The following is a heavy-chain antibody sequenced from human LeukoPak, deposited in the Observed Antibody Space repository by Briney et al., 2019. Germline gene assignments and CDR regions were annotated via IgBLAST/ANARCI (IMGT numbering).Heavy chain of an antibody. CDR3: ASGWELRRGDAFDI. J-gene: IGHJ3*02. CDR2: IYYSGST. Sequence: PSESLSLTCTVSGGSISSSSYYWGWIRQPPGKGLEWIGSIYYSGSTYYNPSLKSRVTISVDTSKNQFSLKLSSMTAADTAVYYCASGWELRRGDAFDIWGQGTMVTVSS. CDR1: GGSISSSSYY. D-gene: IGHD1-26*01. V-gene: IGHV4-39*01.